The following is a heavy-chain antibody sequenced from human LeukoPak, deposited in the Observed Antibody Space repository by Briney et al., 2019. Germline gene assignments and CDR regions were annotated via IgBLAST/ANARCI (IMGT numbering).Heavy chain of an antibody. CDR1: GGSISSGGYY. J-gene: IGHJ5*02. Sequence: PSETLSLTCTVSGGSISSGGYYWSWIRQHPGKGLEWTGYIYYSGSTYYNPSLKSRVTISVDTSKNQFSLKLSSVTAADTAVYYCARGPITIFGVVTPRFDPWGQGTLVTVSS. CDR3: ARGPITIFGVVTPRFDP. CDR2: IYYSGST. V-gene: IGHV4-31*03. D-gene: IGHD3-3*01.